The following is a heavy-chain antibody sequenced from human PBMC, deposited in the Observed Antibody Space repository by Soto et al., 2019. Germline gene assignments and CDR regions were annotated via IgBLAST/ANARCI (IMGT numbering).Heavy chain of an antibody. J-gene: IGHJ5*02. CDR3: AKDSYSSGWYNWFDP. CDR2: ISYDGSNK. Sequence: QVQLVESGGGVVQPGRSLRLSCAASGFTFSSYGMHWVRQAPGKGLEWVAVISYDGSNKYYADSVKGRFTISRDNSKNTLYLQMNSLRAEDTAVYYCAKDSYSSGWYNWFDPWGQGTLVTVSS. CDR1: GFTFSSYG. V-gene: IGHV3-30*18. D-gene: IGHD6-19*01.